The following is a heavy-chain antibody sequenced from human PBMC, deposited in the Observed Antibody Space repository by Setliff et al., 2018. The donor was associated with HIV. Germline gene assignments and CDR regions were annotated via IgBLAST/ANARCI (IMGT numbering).Heavy chain of an antibody. D-gene: IGHD5-12*01. CDR1: GFSFSNAW. CDR2: MSHSGST. CDR3: ARQGDGYNLYHVYYFDY. Sequence: GSLRLSCAASGFSFSNAWMNWVRQAPGKGLEWIGSMSHSGSTYYNPSLRSRVTISVDTSKNQFSLKLSSVTAADTAVYYCARQGDGYNLYHVYYFDYWGQGTLVTVSS. J-gene: IGHJ4*02. V-gene: IGHV4-38-2*01.